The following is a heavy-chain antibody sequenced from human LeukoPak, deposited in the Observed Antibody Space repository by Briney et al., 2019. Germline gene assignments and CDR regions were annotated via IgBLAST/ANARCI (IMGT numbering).Heavy chain of an antibody. D-gene: IGHD1-26*01. CDR1: GFTFSTYA. CDR3: ARVRIVGSTYVAFDI. J-gene: IGHJ3*02. CDR2: ISYDGTTK. V-gene: IGHV3-30-3*01. Sequence: GGSLRLSCAASGFTFSTYAMHWVRQAPGKGLEWVAVISYDGTTKYHADSVKGRFTISRDNSKNTLYLQMNTLRAEDTAVYYCARVRIVGSTYVAFDIWGQGTMVTVSS.